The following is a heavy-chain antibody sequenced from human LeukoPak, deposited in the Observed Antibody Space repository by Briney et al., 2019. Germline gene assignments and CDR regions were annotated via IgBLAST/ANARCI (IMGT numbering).Heavy chain of an antibody. CDR3: GRDRAYCDSATCYGSLGD. CDR2: IIPILDIA. D-gene: IGHD2/OR15-2a*01. CDR1: GGTFSNYA. J-gene: IGHJ4*02. Sequence: GASVKVSCKASGGTFSNYAINWVRQAPGQGLEWMGRIIPILDIANYAENFQGRVTITADESTSTAYMQLSGLRSDDTAVYYCGRDRAYCDSATCYGSLGDWGQGTLVTVSS. V-gene: IGHV1-69*04.